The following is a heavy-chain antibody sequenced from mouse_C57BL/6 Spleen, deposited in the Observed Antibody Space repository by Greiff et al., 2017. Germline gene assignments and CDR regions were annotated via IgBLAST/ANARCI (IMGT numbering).Heavy chain of an antibody. V-gene: IGHV5-4*01. CDR2: ISDGGSYT. D-gene: IGHD2-10*02. Sequence: EVHLVESGGGLVKPGGSLKLSCAASGFTFSSYAMSWVRQTPEKRLEWVATISDGGSYTYYPDNVKGRFTISRDNAKNNLYLQMSHLKSEDTAMYYCARDRGYGNYAWFAYWGQGTLVTVSA. J-gene: IGHJ3*01. CDR1: GFTFSSYA. CDR3: ARDRGYGNYAWFAY.